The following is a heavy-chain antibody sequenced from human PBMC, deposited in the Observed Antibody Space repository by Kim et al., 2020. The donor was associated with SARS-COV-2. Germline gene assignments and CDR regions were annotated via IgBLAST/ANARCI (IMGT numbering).Heavy chain of an antibody. D-gene: IGHD5-18*01. V-gene: IGHV3-23*01. Sequence: GGSLRLSYAASGFTFSNYAMNWVRQAPGKGLEWVSGIRGGGANPKYADSVKGRFTISRDNSKNTLYLQMNSLRGDDTALYYCAKCQYSYGSDAFDIWGQG. CDR3: AKCQYSYGSDAFDI. CDR2: IRGGGANP. J-gene: IGHJ3*02. CDR1: GFTFSNYA.